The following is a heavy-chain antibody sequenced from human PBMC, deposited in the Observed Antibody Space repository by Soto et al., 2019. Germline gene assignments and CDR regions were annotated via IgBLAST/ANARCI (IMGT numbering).Heavy chain of an antibody. J-gene: IGHJ6*02. Sequence: PGGSRRLSCAASGFTFSSYAMSWVRQAPGKGLEWVSAISGSGGSTYYADSVKGRFTISRDNSKNTLYLQMNSLRAEDTAVYYCAKVLSPPNYYDSSGYYQYYYGMDVWGQGTTVTVSS. V-gene: IGHV3-23*01. CDR3: AKVLSPPNYYDSSGYYQYYYGMDV. CDR2: ISGSGGST. D-gene: IGHD3-22*01. CDR1: GFTFSSYA.